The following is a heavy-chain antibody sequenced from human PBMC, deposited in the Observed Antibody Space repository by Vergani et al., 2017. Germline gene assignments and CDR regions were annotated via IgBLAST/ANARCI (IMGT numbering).Heavy chain of an antibody. D-gene: IGHD3-10*01. Sequence: QVQLVQSGAEVKKPGSSVKVSCKASGGTFSSYAISWVRQAPGQGLEWMGGIIPIFGTANYAQKFQGRVTITADESTSTAYMGLSSLRSEDTAVYYCAGARLWFGELSGFDYWGQGTLVTVSS. J-gene: IGHJ4*02. V-gene: IGHV1-69*01. CDR3: AGARLWFGELSGFDY. CDR2: IIPIFGTA. CDR1: GGTFSSYA.